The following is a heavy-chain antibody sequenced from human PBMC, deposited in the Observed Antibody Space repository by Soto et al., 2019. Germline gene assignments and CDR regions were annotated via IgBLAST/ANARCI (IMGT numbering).Heavy chain of an antibody. V-gene: IGHV1-46*01. D-gene: IGHD1-26*01. CDR2: INPSGGST. CDR3: ARENNGRGRRLGWFDP. Sequence: ASVKVSCKASGYTFTGYYMHWVRQAPGQGLEWMGIINPSGGSTSYAQKFQGRVTMTRDTSTSTVYMELSSLRSEDTAVYYCARENNGRGRRLGWFDPWGQGTLVTV. CDR1: GYTFTGYY. J-gene: IGHJ5*02.